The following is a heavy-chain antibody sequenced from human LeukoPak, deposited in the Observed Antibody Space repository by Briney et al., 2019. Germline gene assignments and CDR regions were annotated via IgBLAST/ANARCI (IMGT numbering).Heavy chain of an antibody. CDR1: GGSISSGGYY. J-gene: IGHJ4*02. Sequence: SETLSLTSTVSGGSISSGGYYWSWIRQHPGKGLEWIGYIYYSGSTYYNPSLKSRVTISVDTSKNQFSLKLSSVTAADTAVYYCARDSGGGSGYYYFDYWGQGTLVTVSS. V-gene: IGHV4-31*03. D-gene: IGHD3-22*01. CDR3: ARDSGGGSGYYYFDY. CDR2: IYYSGST.